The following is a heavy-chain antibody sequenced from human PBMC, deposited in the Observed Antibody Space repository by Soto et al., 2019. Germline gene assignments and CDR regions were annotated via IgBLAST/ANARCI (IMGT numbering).Heavy chain of an antibody. Sequence: GGSLRLSCAASGFTFSSYEMNWVRQAPGKGLEWVSYISSSGSTIYYADSVKGRFTISRDNAKNSLYLQMNSLRAEDTAVYYCARLSPYYYYGMDVWGQGTTVTVS. CDR1: GFTFSSYE. D-gene: IGHD2-2*01. CDR3: ARLSPYYYYGMDV. J-gene: IGHJ6*02. CDR2: ISSSGSTI. V-gene: IGHV3-48*03.